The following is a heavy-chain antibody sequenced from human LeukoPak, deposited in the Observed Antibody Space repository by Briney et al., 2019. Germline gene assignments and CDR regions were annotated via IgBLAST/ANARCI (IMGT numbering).Heavy chain of an antibody. J-gene: IGHJ6*02. CDR3: AKDRGTGGAVTYYYGMDV. Sequence: GGSLRLSCAASGFTFSSYGMHWVRQAPGKGLEWVAVISYDGSNKYYADSVKGRFTISRDNSKNTLYLQMNSLRAEDTAVYYCAKDRGTGGAVTYYYGMDVWGQGTTVTVSS. CDR1: GFTFSSYG. CDR2: ISYDGSNK. D-gene: IGHD4-17*01. V-gene: IGHV3-30*18.